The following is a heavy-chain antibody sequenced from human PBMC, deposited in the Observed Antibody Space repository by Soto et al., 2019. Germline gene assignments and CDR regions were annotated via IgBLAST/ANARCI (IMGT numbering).Heavy chain of an antibody. Sequence: TSETLSLTCTVSGGSISSSSYYWGWIRQPPGKGLEWIGEINHSGSTNYNPSLKSRVTISVDTSKNQFSLKLSSVTAADTAVYYCARGRVVLLWFGDHNWFDPWGQGTLVTVSS. CDR2: INHSGST. D-gene: IGHD3-10*01. J-gene: IGHJ5*02. CDR1: GGSISSSSYY. V-gene: IGHV4-39*07. CDR3: ARGRVVLLWFGDHNWFDP.